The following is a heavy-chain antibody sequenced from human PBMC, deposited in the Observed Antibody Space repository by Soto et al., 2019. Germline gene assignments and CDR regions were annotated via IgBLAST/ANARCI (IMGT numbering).Heavy chain of an antibody. V-gene: IGHV4-39*01. Sequence: SETLSLTCTVSGGSISSSSYYWGWIRQPPGKGLQWIGSIYYSGSTYYNPSLKSRVTISVDTSKNQFSLKLSSVTAADTAVYYCERRLPYDFWSGYSYNWFEPWGQGTLVTVSS. CDR1: GGSISSSSYY. D-gene: IGHD3-3*01. J-gene: IGHJ5*02. CDR2: IYYSGST. CDR3: ERRLPYDFWSGYSYNWFEP.